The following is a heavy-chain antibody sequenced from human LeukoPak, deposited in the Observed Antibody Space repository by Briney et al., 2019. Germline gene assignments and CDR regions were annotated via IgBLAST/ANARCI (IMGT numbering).Heavy chain of an antibody. CDR1: GYSFSSYW. V-gene: IGHV5-51*01. CDR3: ARLSGLYYFDY. CDR2: IYPGDSGT. D-gene: IGHD5/OR15-5a*01. Sequence: GESLKISCKGSGYSFSSYWIGWVRQMPGKGLEWMGIIYPGDSGTRYSPSFQGQVIFSADKSISTAYLQWSSLKASDTAMYYCARLSGLYYFDYWGQGTLVSVSS. J-gene: IGHJ4*02.